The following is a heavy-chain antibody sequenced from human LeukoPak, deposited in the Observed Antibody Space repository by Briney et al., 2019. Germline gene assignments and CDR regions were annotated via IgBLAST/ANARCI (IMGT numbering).Heavy chain of an antibody. CDR1: GGSISSSNW. J-gene: IGHJ4*02. V-gene: IGHV4-4*02. D-gene: IGHD6-13*01. CDR2: IYHSGST. Sequence: SGTLSLTCAVSGGSISSSNWWSWVRQPPGKGLEWIGEIYHSGSTNYNPSLKSRVTISVDKSKNQFSLKLSSVTAADTAVYYCARGYKSSSWYYFDYWGQGTLVTVSS. CDR3: ARGYKSSSWYYFDY.